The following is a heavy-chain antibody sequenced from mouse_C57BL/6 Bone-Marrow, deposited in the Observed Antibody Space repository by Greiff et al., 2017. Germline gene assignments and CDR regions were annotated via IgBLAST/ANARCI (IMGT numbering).Heavy chain of an antibody. CDR1: GFNIKDDY. CDR3: ACYYSNPDY. Sequence: DVKLQESGAELVRPGASVKLSCTASGFNIKDDYMHWVKQRPEQGLEWIGWIDPENGDTEYASKFQGKATITADTSSNTAYLPLSSLTSEDAAVYYCACYYSNPDYWGQGTTLTVSS. V-gene: IGHV14-4*01. CDR2: IDPENGDT. J-gene: IGHJ2*01. D-gene: IGHD2-5*01.